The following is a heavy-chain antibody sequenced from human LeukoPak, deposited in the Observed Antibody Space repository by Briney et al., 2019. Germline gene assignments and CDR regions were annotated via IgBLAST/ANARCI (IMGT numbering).Heavy chain of an antibody. Sequence: RSLRLSCAASGFTFSSYWMHWVRQAPGKGLVWVSRINSDGSSITYADSVKGRFTISRDNAKNTLYLQMNSLRVEDTAVYYCAREGRVSGYDFDCWGQGTLVTVSS. D-gene: IGHD5-12*01. J-gene: IGHJ4*02. CDR2: INSDGSSI. CDR1: GFTFSSYW. CDR3: AREGRVSGYDFDC. V-gene: IGHV3-74*03.